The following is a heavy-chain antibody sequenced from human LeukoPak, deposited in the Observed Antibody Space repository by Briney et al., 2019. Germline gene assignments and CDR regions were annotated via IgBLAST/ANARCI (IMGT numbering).Heavy chain of an antibody. V-gene: IGHV1-18*01. Sequence: GASVKVSCKASGYTFTNYGISWVRQAPGQGLEWMAWISANNGETRYAQKFQGRVILTTDTSTTTAYMELRNLRSDDTAVYYCARDACVSCRGDCCHDPWGQGTLVTVSS. CDR3: ARDACVSCRGDCCHDP. D-gene: IGHD2-21*02. CDR2: ISANNGET. J-gene: IGHJ5*02. CDR1: GYTFTNYG.